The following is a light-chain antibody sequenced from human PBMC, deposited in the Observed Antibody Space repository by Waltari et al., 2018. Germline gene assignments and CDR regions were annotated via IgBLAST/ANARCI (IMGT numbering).Light chain of an antibody. Sequence: ELVSTQSPGTLSLSPGERATLSCRASQSVSSSYLAWYQQKPGQAPRLLIYGASSRATGIPDRFSGSGAGTDFTLTISRLEPEDFAVYYCQQYGSSRTFGQGTKVEIK. V-gene: IGKV3-20*01. CDR1: QSVSSSY. J-gene: IGKJ1*01. CDR3: QQYGSSRT. CDR2: GAS.